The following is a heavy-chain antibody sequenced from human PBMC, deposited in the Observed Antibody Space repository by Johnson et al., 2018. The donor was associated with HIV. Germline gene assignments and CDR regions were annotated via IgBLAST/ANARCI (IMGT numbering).Heavy chain of an antibody. J-gene: IGHJ3*02. Sequence: QVQLVESGGGLIQPGGSLRLSCAASGFSVRTNYMSWVRQAPGKGLEWVAVISYDGSNKYYADSVKGRFTISRDNSKNTLYLQMNSLRAEDTAVYYCARSMTTVTVAFDIWGQGTMVTVSS. CDR3: ARSMTTVTVAFDI. V-gene: IGHV3-30-3*01. D-gene: IGHD4-17*01. CDR1: GFSVRTNY. CDR2: ISYDGSNK.